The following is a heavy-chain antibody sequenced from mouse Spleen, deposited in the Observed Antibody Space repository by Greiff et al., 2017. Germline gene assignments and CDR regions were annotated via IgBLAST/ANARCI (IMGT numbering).Heavy chain of an antibody. J-gene: IGHJ2*01. Sequence: QVQLQQSGAELVRPGTSVKLSCKASGYTFTSYWMHWVKQRPGQGLEWIGVIDPSDSYTNYNQKFKGKATLTVDTSSSTAYMQLSSLTSEDSAVYYCASGMGRDYWGQGTTLTVSS. CDR2: IDPSDSYT. D-gene: IGHD2-3*01. V-gene: IGHV1-59*01. CDR1: GYTFTSYW. CDR3: ASGMGRDY.